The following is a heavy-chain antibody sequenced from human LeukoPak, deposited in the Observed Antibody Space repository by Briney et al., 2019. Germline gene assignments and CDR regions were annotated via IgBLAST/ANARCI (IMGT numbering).Heavy chain of an antibody. Sequence: PSETLSLTCTVSGGSISSGSYYWSWVRQPAGKGLEWIGRIYTSGSTNYNPSLKSRVTISVDTSKNQFSLKLSSVTAADTAVYYCARGHYYDSSGYYAVFDYRGQGTLVTVSS. D-gene: IGHD3-22*01. V-gene: IGHV4-61*02. J-gene: IGHJ4*02. CDR2: IYTSGST. CDR3: ARGHYYDSSGYYAVFDY. CDR1: GGSISSGSYY.